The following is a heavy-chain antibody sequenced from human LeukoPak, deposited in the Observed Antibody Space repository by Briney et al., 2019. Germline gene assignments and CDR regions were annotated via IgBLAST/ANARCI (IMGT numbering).Heavy chain of an antibody. D-gene: IGHD3-10*01. Sequence: GGSLRLSCAASGFTFDDYAMHWVRQAPGKGLEWVSGISWNRGSIGYADSVKGRFTISRDNAKNSLYLQMNSLRVEDTAVYYCAKDQYYYGSGSYMPFDYWGQGTLVTVSS. V-gene: IGHV3-9*01. CDR2: ISWNRGSI. J-gene: IGHJ4*02. CDR1: GFTFDDYA. CDR3: AKDQYYYGSGSYMPFDY.